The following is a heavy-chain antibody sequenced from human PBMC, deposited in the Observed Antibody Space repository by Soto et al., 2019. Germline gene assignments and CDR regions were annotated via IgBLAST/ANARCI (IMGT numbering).Heavy chain of an antibody. CDR2: ISPHNGIT. V-gene: IGHV1-18*01. CDR1: GYAFASYG. Sequence: QVQLVQSGAEVKKHGASVKVSCKPSGYAFASYGINWVRQAPGQGREWMGWISPHNGITNYEQNLQGRVTMATDPSTSTAFMDLRSLRSWDTGVYYCATSFDYISGWEFYYWGQGTLV. CDR3: ATSFDYISGWEFYY. D-gene: IGHD6-19*01. J-gene: IGHJ4*02.